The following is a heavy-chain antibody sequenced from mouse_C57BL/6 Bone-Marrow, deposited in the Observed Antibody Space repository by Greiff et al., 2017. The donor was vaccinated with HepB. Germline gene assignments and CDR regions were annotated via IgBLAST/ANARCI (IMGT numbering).Heavy chain of an antibody. J-gene: IGHJ4*01. CDR1: GFNFKNTY. Sequence: EVQLQQSVAELVRPGASVKLSCTASGFNFKNTYMHWVKQRPEQGLEWIGRIDPANGNTKYAPKFQGKATITADTSSNTAYLQLSSLTSEDTAIYYCARDDGDYFYYAMDYWGQGTSVTVSS. D-gene: IGHD2-3*01. CDR3: ARDDGDYFYYAMDY. CDR2: IDPANGNT. V-gene: IGHV14-3*01.